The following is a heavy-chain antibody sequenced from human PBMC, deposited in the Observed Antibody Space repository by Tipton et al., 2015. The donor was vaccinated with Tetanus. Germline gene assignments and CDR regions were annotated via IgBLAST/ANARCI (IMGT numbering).Heavy chain of an antibody. CDR3: ARTQPIGWYFDL. CDR1: GGSISSGGYY. D-gene: IGHD1-1*01. CDR2: IYYSGST. V-gene: IGHV4-31*03. J-gene: IGHJ2*01. Sequence: LVKPTQTLSLTCTVSGGSISSGGYYWSWIRQHPGKGLEWIGDIYYSGSTYYNPSLKSRVTISVDTSKNQFSLKLSSVTAADTAGYYCARTQPIGWYFDLWGRGTLLTVSS.